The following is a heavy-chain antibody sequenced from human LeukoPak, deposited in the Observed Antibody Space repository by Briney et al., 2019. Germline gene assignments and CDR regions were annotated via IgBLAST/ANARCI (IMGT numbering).Heavy chain of an antibody. Sequence: ASVKVSCKASGYTFTGYYMHWVRQAPGQGLEWVGRINPNSGGTNYAQKFQGRVTKTRDTSISTAYMELSRLRSDDTAVYYCARVWNYDSSGYFYWGQGTLVTVSS. CDR3: ARVWNYDSSGYFY. CDR1: GYTFTGYY. D-gene: IGHD3-22*01. CDR2: INPNSGGT. V-gene: IGHV1-2*06. J-gene: IGHJ4*02.